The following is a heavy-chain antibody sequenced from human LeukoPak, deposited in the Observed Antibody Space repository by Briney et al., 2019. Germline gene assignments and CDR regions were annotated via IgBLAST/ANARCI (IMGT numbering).Heavy chain of an antibody. CDR1: GFTFSSYW. V-gene: IGHV3-7*01. J-gene: IGHJ3*02. Sequence: GGSLRLPCAASGFTFSSYWMSWVRQAPGKGLEWVANIKQDGSEKYYVDSVKGRFTISRDNAKNSLYLQMNSLRAEDTAVYYCARAPGKDAFDIWGRGTMVTVSS. CDR3: ARAPGKDAFDI. CDR2: IKQDGSEK.